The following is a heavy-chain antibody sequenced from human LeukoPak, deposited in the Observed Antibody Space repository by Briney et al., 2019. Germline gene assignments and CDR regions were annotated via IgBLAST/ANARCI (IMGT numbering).Heavy chain of an antibody. V-gene: IGHV1-3*01. J-gene: IGHJ4*02. CDR3: ARDLGSSSGDY. CDR1: GYTFTSYA. CDR2: INAGNGNT. D-gene: IGHD3-10*01. Sequence: ASVTVSCTASGYTFTSYAMHWVRQAPGQRLEWMGWINAGNGNTKYSQKFQGRVTITRDTSASTAYMELSSLRSEDTAVYYCARDLGSSSGDYWGQGTLVTVSS.